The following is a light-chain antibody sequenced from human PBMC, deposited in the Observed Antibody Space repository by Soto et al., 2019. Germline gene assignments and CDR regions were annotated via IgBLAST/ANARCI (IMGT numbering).Light chain of an antibody. J-gene: IGKJ4*01. CDR3: QNYNTAPFT. Sequence: DIQMTQSPSSLSAPVGDRVTVTCRASQAISNYLAWYQHKPGKVPKLLIYAASTLQPGVPSRFSGGKSGTDFTLTISSLQPDDVATYYCQNYNTAPFTFGGGTKVEIK. CDR1: QAISNY. CDR2: AAS. V-gene: IGKV1-27*01.